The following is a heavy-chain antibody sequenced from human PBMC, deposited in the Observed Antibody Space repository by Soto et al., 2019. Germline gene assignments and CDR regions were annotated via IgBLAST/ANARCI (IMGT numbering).Heavy chain of an antibody. V-gene: IGHV1-18*01. Sequence: QVQLVQAGAEVKKPGASVKVSCKASGYTFTSFGIIWLRQAPGQGLEWMGWISAYNGNTNYAENLQGRVTMTTDKSKSTAYMELRSLRSDDTAVYYCARDHRGGTDAFDIWGQGTMVTVSS. D-gene: IGHD2-15*01. CDR3: ARDHRGGTDAFDI. CDR2: ISAYNGNT. CDR1: GYTFTSFG. J-gene: IGHJ3*02.